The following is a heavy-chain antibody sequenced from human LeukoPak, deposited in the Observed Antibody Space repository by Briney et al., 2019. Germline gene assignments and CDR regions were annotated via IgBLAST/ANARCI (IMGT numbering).Heavy chain of an antibody. CDR1: GYTFTSYD. D-gene: IGHD6-19*01. V-gene: IGHV1-8*01. CDR3: ARVGLGNYYYMDV. Sequence: GASVRVSFKASGYTFTSYDINWVRQAPGQGVEWMGWMNPNSGNTGYAQKFQGRVTMTRNTSITTAYMELSSLRSEDTAVYYCARVGLGNYYYMDVWGKGTTVTVSS. CDR2: MNPNSGNT. J-gene: IGHJ6*03.